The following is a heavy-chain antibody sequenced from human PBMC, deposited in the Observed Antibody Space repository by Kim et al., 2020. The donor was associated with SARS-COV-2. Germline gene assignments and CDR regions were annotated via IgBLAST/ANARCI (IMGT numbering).Heavy chain of an antibody. J-gene: IGHJ4*03. CDR2: ISCSGVDT. Sequence: GGSLRLSCATSGFSFSTYGMNWVRQAPGKGLEWVSAISCSGVDTYYINSVKGRFTISRDNAKNTLYLQMNSLRAEDTAVYYCAKDQRVDSTNWGHGIMV. CDR1: GFSFSTYG. CDR3: AKDQRVDSTN. D-gene: IGHD2-15*01. V-gene: IGHV3-23*01.